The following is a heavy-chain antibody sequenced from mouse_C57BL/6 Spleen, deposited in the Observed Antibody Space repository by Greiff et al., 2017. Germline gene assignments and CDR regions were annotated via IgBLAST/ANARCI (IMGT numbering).Heavy chain of an antibody. Sequence: QVQLQQSGAELVTPGASVQIYSPSSFSSFLLSFLPFFNHIPLNVLEWIGQIYPVYGDTNYNGKFKGKATLTADKSSSTAYMQLSSLTSEDSAVYVCARSGYYGSSYWFAYWGQGTLVTVSA. CDR3: ARSGYYGSSYWFAY. CDR2: IYPVYGDT. V-gene: IGHV1-80*01. CDR1: FSSFLLSF. D-gene: IGHD1-1*01. J-gene: IGHJ3*01.